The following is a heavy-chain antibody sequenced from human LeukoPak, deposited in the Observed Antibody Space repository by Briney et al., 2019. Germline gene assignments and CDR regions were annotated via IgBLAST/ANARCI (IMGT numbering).Heavy chain of an antibody. CDR3: ARDWDTRGYYFDY. V-gene: IGHV1-2*02. CDR2: INPNSGGT. Sequence: ASVKVSCKASGYTFTGYYMHWVRQAPGQGLEWMGWINPNSGGTNYAQKFQGRVTMTTDTSTSTAYMELRSLRSDDTAVYYCARDWDTRGYYFDYWGQGTLVTVSS. CDR1: GYTFTGYY. D-gene: IGHD5-18*01. J-gene: IGHJ4*02.